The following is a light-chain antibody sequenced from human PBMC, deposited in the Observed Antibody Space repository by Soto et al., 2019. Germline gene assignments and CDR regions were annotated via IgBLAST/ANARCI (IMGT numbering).Light chain of an antibody. CDR2: SAS. V-gene: IGKV1D-8*01. Sequence: VISMTQSPSLLSASTGDRVTISCRMSQDIKNYLAWYQQSPGKAPALLIYSASTLQNGVPSRFSGSWSVTDFTLTIRRLQSEDFATYYCQQYYSFPLTFGPGTKGDV. CDR3: QQYYSFPLT. CDR1: QDIKNY. J-gene: IGKJ3*01.